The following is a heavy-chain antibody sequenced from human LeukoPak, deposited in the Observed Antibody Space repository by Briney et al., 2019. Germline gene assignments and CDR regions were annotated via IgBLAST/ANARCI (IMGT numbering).Heavy chain of an antibody. CDR3: ARVLVYDFWSGYPVAFDI. Sequence: ASVKVSCKASGYTFTSYDINWVRQATGQGREWMGWMNPNSGKTGYAQKFQGRGTITRKTTRSTAYMELSILRSEDTAVYYCARVLVYDFWSGYPVAFDIWGQGTMVTVSS. V-gene: IGHV1-8*03. D-gene: IGHD3-3*01. CDR1: GYTFTSYD. CDR2: MNPNSGKT. J-gene: IGHJ3*02.